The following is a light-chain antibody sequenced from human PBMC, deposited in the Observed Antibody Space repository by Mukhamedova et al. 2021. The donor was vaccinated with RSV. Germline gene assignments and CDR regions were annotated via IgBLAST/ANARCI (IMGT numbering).Light chain of an antibody. CDR2: AAS. V-gene: IGKV1-27*01. CDR3: QQYNSAPFT. J-gene: IGKJ3*01. Sequence: WYQRRVHGKVPNLLIYAASTLQSGVPSRFSGSGSGTDFTLTISSLQPEDVAAYYCQQYNSAPFTFGPGTKVDIK.